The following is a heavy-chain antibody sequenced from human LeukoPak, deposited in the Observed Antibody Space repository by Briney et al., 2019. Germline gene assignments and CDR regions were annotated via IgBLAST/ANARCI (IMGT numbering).Heavy chain of an antibody. V-gene: IGHV4-4*07. CDR3: AREGGTVDTAMVLYY. CDR1: GGSFSSYY. Sequence: SETLSLTCAVYGGSFSSYYWSWIRQPAGKGLEWIGRIYTSGSTNYNPSLKSRVTMSVDTSKNQFSLKLSSVTAADTAVYYCAREGGTVDTAMVLYYWGQGTLVTVSS. D-gene: IGHD5-18*01. CDR2: IYTSGST. J-gene: IGHJ4*02.